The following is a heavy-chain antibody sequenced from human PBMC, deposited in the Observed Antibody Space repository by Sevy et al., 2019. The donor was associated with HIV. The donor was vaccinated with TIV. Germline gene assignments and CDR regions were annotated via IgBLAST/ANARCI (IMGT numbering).Heavy chain of an antibody. V-gene: IGHV1-24*01. D-gene: IGHD3-22*01. Sequence: ASVKVSCKVSGYTLTELSVHWVRQAPGKGLEWMATFDPEDDEKIYAQKFQGRVTMTEDTSTGPAYMELSSLRSEDTAVYYCATTKDYYDSSGYPFDYWGQGTLVTVSS. CDR3: ATTKDYYDSSGYPFDY. CDR2: FDPEDDEK. CDR1: GYTLTELS. J-gene: IGHJ4*02.